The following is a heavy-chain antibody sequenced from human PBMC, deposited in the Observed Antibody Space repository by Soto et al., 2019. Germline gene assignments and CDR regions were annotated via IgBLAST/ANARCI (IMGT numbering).Heavy chain of an antibody. CDR1: GYTFTSYG. CDR2: INAYNGNT. CDR3: ASSYCISTSCPPYYGMDV. D-gene: IGHD2-2*01. J-gene: IGHJ6*02. V-gene: IGHV1-18*01. Sequence: ASVKVSCKASGYTFTSYGISWVRQAPGQGLEWMGWINAYNGNTNYSQKFQGRVTITRDTSASTAYMELRSLRSEDTAVYYCASSYCISTSCPPYYGMDVWGQGTTVTVSS.